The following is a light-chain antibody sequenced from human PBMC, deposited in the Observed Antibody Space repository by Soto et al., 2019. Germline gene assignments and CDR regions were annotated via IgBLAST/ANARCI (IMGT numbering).Light chain of an antibody. CDR2: GAS. CDR1: QSVSSSY. CDR3: QQYGSSPWT. V-gene: IGKV3-20*01. Sequence: EIVLTQSPGTLSLSPGARATLSCRASQSVSSSYLAWYQQKPGQAPRLLIYGASSRATGIPDRFSGSGSGTDFTLTISRLEPEAFAVYYCQQYGSSPWTFGQGTKVEIK. J-gene: IGKJ1*01.